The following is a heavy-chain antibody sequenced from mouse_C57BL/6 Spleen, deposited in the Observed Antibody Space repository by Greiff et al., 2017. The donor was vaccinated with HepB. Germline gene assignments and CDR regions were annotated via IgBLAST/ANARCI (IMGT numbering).Heavy chain of an antibody. CDR2: IDPEDGET. D-gene: IGHD1-1*01. Sequence: EVQGVESGAELVKPGASVKLSCTASGFNIKDYYMHWVKQRTEQGLEWIGRIDPEDGETKYAPKFQGKATITADTSSNTAYLQLSSLTSEDTAVYYCASPLITTVVATRGFDVWGTGTTVTVSS. V-gene: IGHV14-2*01. CDR1: GFNIKDYY. CDR3: ASPLITTVVATRGFDV. J-gene: IGHJ1*03.